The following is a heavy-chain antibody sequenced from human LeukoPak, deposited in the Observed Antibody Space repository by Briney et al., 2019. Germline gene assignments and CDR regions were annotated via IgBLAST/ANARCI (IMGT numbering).Heavy chain of an antibody. D-gene: IGHD3-16*01. Sequence: SETLSLTCTVSGGSISGHYWSWIRQPPEKGLEWIGYIYYSGSINHNPSLKSRVTISVDTSKNQFSLKLRSVTAADTAVYYCAGFSGGEDAFDIWGQRTIVTGSS. CDR3: AGFSGGEDAFDI. V-gene: IGHV4-59*11. J-gene: IGHJ3*02. CDR1: GGSISGHY. CDR2: IYYSGSI.